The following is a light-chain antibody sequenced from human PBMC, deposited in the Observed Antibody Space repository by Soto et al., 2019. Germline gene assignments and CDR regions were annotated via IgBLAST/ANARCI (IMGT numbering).Light chain of an antibody. Sequence: DIQMTQSPSSLSASVGDRVTISCQASQAISNFLNWYQHKPGKAPKLLIYDASNLETGVPSRFSGSGSGTDFTFTIRSLQPEDVATYYCQQYDNVPITFGQGTRLEI. J-gene: IGKJ5*01. V-gene: IGKV1-33*01. CDR1: QAISNF. CDR3: QQYDNVPIT. CDR2: DAS.